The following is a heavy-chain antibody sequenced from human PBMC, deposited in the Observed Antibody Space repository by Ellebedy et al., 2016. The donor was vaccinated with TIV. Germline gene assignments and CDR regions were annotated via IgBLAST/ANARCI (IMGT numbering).Heavy chain of an antibody. Sequence: MPSETLSLTCTVSGGSISNYYWSWIRQPAGKGLEWIGRIYTSGSTNYNPSLQSRVTMSVDTSKNQFSLKLSSVTAADTAVYYCARTVVAANNWFDPWGQGTLVTVSS. CDR3: ARTVVAANNWFDP. CDR1: GGSISNYY. CDR2: IYTSGST. V-gene: IGHV4-4*07. J-gene: IGHJ5*02. D-gene: IGHD2-15*01.